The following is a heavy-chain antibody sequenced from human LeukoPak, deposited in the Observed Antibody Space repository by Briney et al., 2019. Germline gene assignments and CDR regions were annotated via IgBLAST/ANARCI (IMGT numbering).Heavy chain of an antibody. D-gene: IGHD3-22*01. CDR2: IRYDGRNK. V-gene: IGHV3-30*02. CDR3: AKDHRIEYYYDSSGYYYEDY. J-gene: IGHJ4*02. CDR1: GFTFSSYG. Sequence: PGGSLTLSCAASGFTFSSYGMYCVRQAPGEGLEWVAFIRYDGRNKYYADSVKGRFTISRDNSKNTLYLQMNSLRAEDTAVYYCAKDHRIEYYYDSSGYYYEDYWGQGTLVTVSS.